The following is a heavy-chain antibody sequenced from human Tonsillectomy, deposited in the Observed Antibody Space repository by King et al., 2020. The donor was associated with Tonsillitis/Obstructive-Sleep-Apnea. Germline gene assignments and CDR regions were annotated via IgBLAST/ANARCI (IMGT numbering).Heavy chain of an antibody. CDR3: ARGYFIDTRCSYMDV. V-gene: IGHV4-59*01. J-gene: IGHJ6*03. CDR2: ISDSGNT. D-gene: IGHD3-9*01. Sequence: VQLQESGPGLVKPSETLSLTCTVSGGSITNYYWSWIRRPPGKELEWMGYISDSGNTKYHPSLKSRDSISVDTAKNQCSLKLSAVTAADTAVFYCARGYFIDTRCSYMDVWGKGTTVTVSS. CDR1: GGSITNYY.